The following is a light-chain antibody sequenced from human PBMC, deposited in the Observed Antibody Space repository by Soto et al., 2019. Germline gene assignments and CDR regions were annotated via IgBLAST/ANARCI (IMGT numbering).Light chain of an antibody. J-gene: IGLJ2*01. CDR3: SSYTTINTVVV. V-gene: IGLV2-14*03. CDR1: TSDIGAYNY. Sequence: QSVLTQPTSLSGSPGQSITISCTGTTSDIGAYNYVSWYQHHPGKAPKLLIYDVTDRPSGVSDRFSGSKSGNTASLTISGLLTEDEADYFCSSYTTINTVVVFGGGTKLTVL. CDR2: DVT.